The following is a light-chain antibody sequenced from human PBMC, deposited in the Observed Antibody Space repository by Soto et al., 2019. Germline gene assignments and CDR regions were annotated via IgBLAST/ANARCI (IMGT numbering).Light chain of an antibody. CDR1: SGDVGAYDY. Sequence: QSALTQPASVSGSPGQSITISCTGASGDVGAYDYVTWYQQHPGKAPKLIIFEVANRPSGVSARFSGSKSGNTASLTISGLQAEDEADYYCSSYTTSSTLVFGGGTKLTVL. J-gene: IGLJ2*01. V-gene: IGLV2-14*01. CDR3: SSYTTSSTLV. CDR2: EVA.